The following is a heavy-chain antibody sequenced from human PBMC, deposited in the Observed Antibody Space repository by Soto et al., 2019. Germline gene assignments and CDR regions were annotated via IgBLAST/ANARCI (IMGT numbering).Heavy chain of an antibody. CDR1: GYTFTSYG. CDR3: AIDLAAQIVDS. CDR2: ISGYNGNT. D-gene: IGHD3-22*01. Sequence: QVQLVQSGAEVKKPGASVKVSCKASGYTFTSYGISWVRQAPGQGLEWMGWISGYNGNTNYAQKLQGRVTMTTDTSTSTAYMDLRNLRSADTAVYYFAIDLAAQIVDSWGQGTLVTVSS. V-gene: IGHV1-18*01. J-gene: IGHJ4*02.